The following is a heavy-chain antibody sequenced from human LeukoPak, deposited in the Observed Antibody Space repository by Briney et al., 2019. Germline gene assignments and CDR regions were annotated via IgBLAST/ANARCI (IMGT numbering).Heavy chain of an antibody. CDR1: GYSFTSYW. V-gene: IGHV5-51*01. J-gene: IGHJ4*02. CDR2: IYPGDSDT. D-gene: IGHD3-22*01. CDR3: ARRDDSSGYYPNFDY. Sequence: GESLKISCKGSGYSFTSYWIGWVRQMPGKGLEWMGIIYPGDSDTRYRPSFQGQVTISADKSISTAYLQWSSLKASDTAMYYCARRDDSSGYYPNFDYWGQGTLVTVSS.